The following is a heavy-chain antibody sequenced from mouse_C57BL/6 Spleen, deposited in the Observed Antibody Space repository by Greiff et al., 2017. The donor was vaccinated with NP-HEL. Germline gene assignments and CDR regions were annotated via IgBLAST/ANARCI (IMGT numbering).Heavy chain of an antibody. V-gene: IGHV1-52*01. CDR1: GYTFTSYW. J-gene: IGHJ4*01. Sequence: QVQLQQPGAELVRPGSSVKLSCKASGYTFTSYWMHWVKQRPIQGLEWIGNIDPSDSETHYNQKFKDKATLTVDKSSSTAYMQLSSLTSEDSAVYYCARERLGYAMDYWGQETSVTVSS. CDR2: IDPSDSET. CDR3: ARERLGYAMDY. D-gene: IGHD2-13*01.